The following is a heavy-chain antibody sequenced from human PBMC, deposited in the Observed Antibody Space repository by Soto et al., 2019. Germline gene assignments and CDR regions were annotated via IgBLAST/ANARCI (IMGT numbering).Heavy chain of an antibody. CDR3: ASCRQDYYDSSGPDAFDI. J-gene: IGHJ3*02. CDR1: GGTFSSYA. V-gene: IGHV1-69*13. CDR2: IIPIFGTA. Sequence: GASVKVSCKASGGTFSSYAISWVRQAPGQGLEWMGGIIPIFGTANYAQKFQGRVTITADESTSTAYMELSSLRSEDTAVYYCASCRQDYYDSSGPDAFDIWGQGTVVTVSS. D-gene: IGHD3-22*01.